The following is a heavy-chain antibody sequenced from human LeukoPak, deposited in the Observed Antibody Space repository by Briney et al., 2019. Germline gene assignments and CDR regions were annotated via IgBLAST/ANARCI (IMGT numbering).Heavy chain of an antibody. CDR1: GGSISSYY. D-gene: IGHD6-13*01. CDR2: IHFSGDT. J-gene: IGHJ4*02. CDR3: ARVEEKQQLALDY. Sequence: PSETLSLTCTLSGGSISSYYWSWIRQPAGKGLEWIGRIHFSGDTNYNPSLNSRVTMSVDTSKNQFSLKLTSVSAADSAVYYCARVEEKQQLALDYWGQGTLVTVSS. V-gene: IGHV4-4*07.